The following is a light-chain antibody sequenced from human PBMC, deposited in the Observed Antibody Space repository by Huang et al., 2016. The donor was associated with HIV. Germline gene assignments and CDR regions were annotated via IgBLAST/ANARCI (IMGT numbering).Light chain of an antibody. CDR3: QQLNSYPLT. CDR1: KGISSY. J-gene: IGKJ4*01. Sequence: IQLTQSPSSLSAPVGDRVTITCRAIKGISSYLAWYQQKTGKAPKLLIYASYTLQSGVPSRFVGSGSGTDFTLTINSLQPEDFATYYCQQLNSYPLTFGGGTKVEIK. CDR2: ASY. V-gene: IGKV1-9*01.